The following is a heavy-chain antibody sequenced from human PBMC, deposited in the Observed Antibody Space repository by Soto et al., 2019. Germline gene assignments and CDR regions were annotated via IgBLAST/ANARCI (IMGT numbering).Heavy chain of an antibody. CDR2: IDPSDSQT. CDR3: AGPDSSGYSPGGDGFQI. CDR1: GYSFAGYW. Sequence: PGESLKISCKGSGYSFAGYWITWVRQKPGKGLEWMGRIDPSDSQTYYSPSFRGHVTISVTKSINTAYLQWSSLKASDTGMYYCAGPDSSGYSPGGDGFQIWGQGTMVTVSS. V-gene: IGHV5-10-1*01. D-gene: IGHD3-22*01. J-gene: IGHJ3*02.